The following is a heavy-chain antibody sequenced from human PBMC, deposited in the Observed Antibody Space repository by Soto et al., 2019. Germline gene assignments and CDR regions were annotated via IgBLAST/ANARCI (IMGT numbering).Heavy chain of an antibody. CDR3: AKDEAAESSFDY. Sequence: EVQLLESGGGLVQPGGSLRLSCAASGFTFSSSAMSWVRQAPGKGLEWVSAISGSGGSTYYADSVKGRFTISRDNSKNTLFRQMNSLRAEDSALYYGAKDEAAESSFDYWGQGTLVTVSS. CDR2: ISGSGGST. V-gene: IGHV3-23*01. J-gene: IGHJ4*02. D-gene: IGHD6-13*01. CDR1: GFTFSSSA.